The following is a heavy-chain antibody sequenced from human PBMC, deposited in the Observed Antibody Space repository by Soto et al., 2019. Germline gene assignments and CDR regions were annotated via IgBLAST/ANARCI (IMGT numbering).Heavy chain of an antibody. J-gene: IGHJ4*02. V-gene: IGHV3-48*02. Sequence: EVQLVESGGGLVQPGGSLRLSCVASGFTFSSYSMNWVRQAPGKGLEWVSYISVGSTTIYYADSVEGRFTISRDNAKNSVYLQMNSLRDEDTAVYYCARVIATDLLLHTAPGYWGQGTLVTVSS. D-gene: IGHD5-18*01. CDR2: ISVGSTTI. CDR1: GFTFSSYS. CDR3: ARVIATDLLLHTAPGY.